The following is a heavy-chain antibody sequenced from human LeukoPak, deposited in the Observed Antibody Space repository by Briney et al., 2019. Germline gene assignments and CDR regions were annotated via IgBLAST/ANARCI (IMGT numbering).Heavy chain of an antibody. D-gene: IGHD5-18*01. Sequence: ASVKVSCKASGYTFTSYDINWVRQATGQGLEWMGWMNPNSGNTGYAQKFQGRVTMTRNTSISTAYMELSSLRSEDTAVYYCARAPPKRRGYSYGPREDYWGQGTLVTVSS. CDR2: MNPNSGNT. CDR3: ARAPPKRRGYSYGPREDY. CDR1: GYTFTSYD. V-gene: IGHV1-8*01. J-gene: IGHJ4*02.